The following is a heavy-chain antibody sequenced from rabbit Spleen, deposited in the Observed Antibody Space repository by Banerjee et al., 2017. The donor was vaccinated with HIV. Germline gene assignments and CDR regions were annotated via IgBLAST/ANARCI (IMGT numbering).Heavy chain of an antibody. J-gene: IGHJ4*01. Sequence: QSLEESGGDLVKPGASLTLTCTASGLDFSSSYWICWVRQAPGKGLEWIACIVTGSSGSTYYASWAKGRFTITKSSSTTVTLQMTSLTAADTASYFCARGDAPLWGQGTLVTVS. D-gene: IGHD2-1*01. V-gene: IGHV1S40*01. CDR3: ARGDAPL. CDR1: GLDFSSSYW. CDR2: IVTGSSGST.